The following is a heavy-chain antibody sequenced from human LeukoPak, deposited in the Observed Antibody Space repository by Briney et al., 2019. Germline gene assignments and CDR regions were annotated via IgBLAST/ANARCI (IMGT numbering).Heavy chain of an antibody. CDR3: ARDPRIAVASTGDY. V-gene: IGHV3-53*01. D-gene: IGHD6-19*01. CDR1: GFTVSSNY. CDR2: IYSGGST. J-gene: IGHJ4*02. Sequence: GGSLRLSCAASGFTVSSNYMSWVRQAPGKGLEWVSVIYSGGSTNYADSVKGRFTISRDNSKNTLYLQMNSLRAEDTAVYYCARDPRIAVASTGDYWSQGTLVTVSS.